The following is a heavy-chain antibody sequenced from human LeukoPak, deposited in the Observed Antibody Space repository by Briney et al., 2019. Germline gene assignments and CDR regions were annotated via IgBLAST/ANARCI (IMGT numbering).Heavy chain of an antibody. D-gene: IGHD3-10*01. V-gene: IGHV3-30*02. CDR2: IRYDGSNK. Sequence: GGSLRLSCAASGFTFSSYGMHWVRQAPGKGLEWVAFIRYDGSNKYYADSVKGRFTISRDNSKNTLYLQMNSLRAEDTAVHYGMVRGVIIEDAFDIWGQGTMVTVSS. CDR3: MVRGVIIEDAFDI. J-gene: IGHJ3*02. CDR1: GFTFSSYG.